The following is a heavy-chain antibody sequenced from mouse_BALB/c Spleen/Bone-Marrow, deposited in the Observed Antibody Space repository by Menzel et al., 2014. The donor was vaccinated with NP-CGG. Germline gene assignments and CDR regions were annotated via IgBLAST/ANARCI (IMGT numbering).Heavy chain of an antibody. Sequence: VQLQQPGPELVKPGASVKMSCKASGYTFTSYVMHWVKQRPGQGLEWIGWIYPGNVNTKYNEKFKGKATLTADKSSSTAYMQLSSLTSEDSAVYFCARRDYRYDGFAYWGQGTLVTVSA. V-gene: IGHV1S56*01. D-gene: IGHD2-14*01. CDR1: GYTFTSYV. CDR3: ARRDYRYDGFAY. CDR2: IYPGNVNT. J-gene: IGHJ3*01.